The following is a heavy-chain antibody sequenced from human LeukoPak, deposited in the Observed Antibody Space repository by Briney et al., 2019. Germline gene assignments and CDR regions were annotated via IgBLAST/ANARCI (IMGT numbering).Heavy chain of an antibody. D-gene: IGHD2-15*01. Sequence: SETLSLTCTVSGGSISSYYWSWIRQPPGKGLEWIGYIYYSGSTNYNPSLKSRVTISVDTSKNQFSLKLSSVTAADTAVYYCAAVTTGKSHADYWGQGTLVTVSS. V-gene: IGHV4-59*08. CDR1: GGSISSYY. CDR2: IYYSGST. J-gene: IGHJ4*02. CDR3: AAVTTGKSHADY.